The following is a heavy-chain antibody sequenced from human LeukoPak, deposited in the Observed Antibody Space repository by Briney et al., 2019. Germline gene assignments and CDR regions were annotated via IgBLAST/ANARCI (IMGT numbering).Heavy chain of an antibody. J-gene: IGHJ6*02. CDR1: GGTFSSYA. Sequence: ASVKVSCKASGGTFSSYAISWVRQAPGQGLEWMGGIIPILGTANYAQKFQGRVTITADESTSTAYMELSSLRSEDTAVYYCARLSKPYYYYGMDVWGQGTTVTVSS. CDR2: IIPILGTA. V-gene: IGHV1-69*13. CDR3: ARLSKPYYYYGMDV.